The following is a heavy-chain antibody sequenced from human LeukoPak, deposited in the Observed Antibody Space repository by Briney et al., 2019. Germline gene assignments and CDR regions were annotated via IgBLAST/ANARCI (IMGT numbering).Heavy chain of an antibody. CDR2: INPNSGGT. V-gene: IGHV1-2*06. Sequence: ASVKVSCKASGYTFTGYYMHWVRQAPGQGLEWMGRINPNSGGTNYAQKFQGRVTMTRDTSISTAYMELSRLRSDDTAVYYCARPYCSGGSCYPYSLYYFDYWGQGTLVTVSS. D-gene: IGHD2-15*01. CDR1: GYTFTGYY. J-gene: IGHJ4*02. CDR3: ARPYCSGGSCYPYSLYYFDY.